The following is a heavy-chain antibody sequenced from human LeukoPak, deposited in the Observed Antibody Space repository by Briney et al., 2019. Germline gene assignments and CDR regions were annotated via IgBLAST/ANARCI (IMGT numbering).Heavy chain of an antibody. D-gene: IGHD2-15*01. J-gene: IGHJ5*02. CDR3: ARIYCDGGGCYWFDP. CDR2: IIPIFGTA. Sequence: SVKVSCKASGGTFSSYAISWVRQAPGQGLEWMGGIIPIFGTANYAQKFQGRVTITTDESTSTAYMELSSLRSEDTAVYYCARIYCDGGGCYWFDPWGQGTLVTVSS. CDR1: GGTFSSYA. V-gene: IGHV1-69*05.